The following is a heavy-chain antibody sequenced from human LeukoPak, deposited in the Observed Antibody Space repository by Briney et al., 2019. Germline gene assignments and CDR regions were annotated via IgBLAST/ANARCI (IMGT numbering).Heavy chain of an antibody. V-gene: IGHV3-23*01. Sequence: GGSLRLSCAASGYTFSIYTLAWVRQAPGGGLEWVSGLVGDGGSTCYTDPVKGRFVISRDNSKSTLYLQMNSLRAEDRAVYYCVKDFGRNLGGPGYWGRGTLVTVSS. D-gene: IGHD3-10*01. CDR3: VKDFGRNLGGPGY. J-gene: IGHJ4*02. CDR2: LVGDGGST. CDR1: GYTFSIYT.